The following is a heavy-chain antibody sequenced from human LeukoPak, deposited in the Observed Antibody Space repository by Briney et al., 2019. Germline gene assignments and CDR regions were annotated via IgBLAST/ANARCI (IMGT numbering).Heavy chain of an antibody. CDR2: ISGNGGKT. J-gene: IGHJ4*02. V-gene: IGHV3-23*01. D-gene: IGHD3-16*02. Sequence: GGSLRLSCEGSGLSFSSYAMSWVRQAPGKGLEWVSGISGNGGKTYYADSVKGRLTNSRDNSKNTLYLQMNSLRVDDTAAYYCAKLYYDYVWGSYRYYFFDSWGQGTLVTVSS. CDR3: AKLYYDYVWGSYRYYFFDS. CDR1: GLSFSSYA.